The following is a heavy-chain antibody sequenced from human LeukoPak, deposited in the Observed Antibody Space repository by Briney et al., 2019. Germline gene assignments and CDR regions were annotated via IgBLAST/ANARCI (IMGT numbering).Heavy chain of an antibody. Sequence: SVKVSCKASGGTFSSYAISWVRQAPGQGLEWMGGIIPIFGTANYAQKFQGRVTITTDESTSTAYMELSSLRSEDTAVYYCAKPIGGTYYYDSSGYSDAFDIWGQGTMVTVSS. CDR3: AKPIGGTYYYDSSGYSDAFDI. CDR1: GGTFSSYA. J-gene: IGHJ3*02. V-gene: IGHV1-69*05. CDR2: IIPIFGTA. D-gene: IGHD3-22*01.